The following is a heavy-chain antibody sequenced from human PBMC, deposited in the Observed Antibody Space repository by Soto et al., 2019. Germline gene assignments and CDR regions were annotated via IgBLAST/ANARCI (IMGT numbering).Heavy chain of an antibody. CDR2: ISGSGSNT. CDR3: AKGRIVVVVAANQPDS. V-gene: IGHV3-23*01. D-gene: IGHD2-15*01. Sequence: GGSLRLSCAASGFTFSSYAMTWVRQAPGKGLEWVSGISGSGSNTYYADSVKGRFTISRDNSKNTLYLQMNSLRAEDTAVYYCAKGRIVVVVAANQPDSWGQGTLVTVSS. CDR1: GFTFSSYA. J-gene: IGHJ4*02.